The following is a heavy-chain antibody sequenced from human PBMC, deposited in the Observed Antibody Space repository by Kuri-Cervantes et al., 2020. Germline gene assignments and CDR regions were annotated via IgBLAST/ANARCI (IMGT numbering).Heavy chain of an antibody. J-gene: IGHJ6*03. Sequence: SETLSLTCTVSGGSVSSGSYYWSWIRQPPGKGLEWIGYIYYSGSTNYNPSLKSRVTISVDTSKNQFSLKLSSVTAADTAVYYCARGPVYYGSGSFDYYYYYMDVWGKGTTVTVSS. D-gene: IGHD3-10*01. CDR2: IYYSGST. CDR1: GGSVSSGSYY. CDR3: ARGPVYYGSGSFDYYYYYMDV. V-gene: IGHV4-61*01.